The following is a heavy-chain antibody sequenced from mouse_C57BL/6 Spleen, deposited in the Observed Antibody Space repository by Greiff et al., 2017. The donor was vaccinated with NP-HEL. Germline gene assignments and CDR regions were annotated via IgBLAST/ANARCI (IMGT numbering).Heavy chain of an antibody. CDR1: GFTFSDYY. CDR2: ISNGGGST. Sequence: EVKLVESGGGLVQPGGSLKLSCAASGFTFSDYYMYWVRQTPEKRLEWVAYISNGGGSTYYPDTVKGRFTISRDNAKNTLYLQMSRLKSEDTAMYYCARHGRRAMDYWGQGTSVTVSS. CDR3: ARHGRRAMDY. J-gene: IGHJ4*01. V-gene: IGHV5-12*01.